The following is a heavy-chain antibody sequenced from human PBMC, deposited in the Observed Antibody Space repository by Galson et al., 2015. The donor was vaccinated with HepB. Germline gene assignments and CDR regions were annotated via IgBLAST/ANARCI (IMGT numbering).Heavy chain of an antibody. V-gene: IGHV1-69*13. CDR3: AGDGLAMATMKGDLNY. CDR1: GGTFSSYA. D-gene: IGHD5-24*01. J-gene: IGHJ4*02. Sequence: SVKVSCKASGGTFSSYAISWVRQAPGQGLEWMGGIIPIFGTANYAQKFQGRVTITADESTSTAYMGLSSLSAEDTAVYYCAGDGLAMATMKGDLNYWGQGTLVTVSS. CDR2: IIPIFGTA.